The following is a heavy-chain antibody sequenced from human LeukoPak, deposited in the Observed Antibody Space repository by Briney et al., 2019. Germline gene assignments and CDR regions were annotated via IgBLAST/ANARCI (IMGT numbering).Heavy chain of an antibody. CDR1: GFTFSSYS. CDR3: ARGVQEGFLEWVGDY. CDR2: ISNTSSTI. D-gene: IGHD3-3*01. Sequence: GGSLRLSCAASGFTFSSYSMNWVRQAPGKGLEWVSYISNTSSTIHNADSVKGRFTISRDNAKNSVYLQMNSLRAEDTAMYYCARGVQEGFLEWVGDYWGQGALVTVSS. V-gene: IGHV3-48*01. J-gene: IGHJ4*02.